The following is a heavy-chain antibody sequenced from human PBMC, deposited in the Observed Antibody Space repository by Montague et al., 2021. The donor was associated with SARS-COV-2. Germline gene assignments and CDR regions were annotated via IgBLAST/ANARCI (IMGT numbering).Heavy chain of an antibody. D-gene: IGHD5-24*01. Sequence: SLRLSCAASGFSFSAYAMSWVRQAPGKGLKWVSAITPGGDIPYCADSVRGRFTISRDNARNTVYLQIDSLRVEDTAVYYCVKDTYGSFDPWGLGTLVTVSS. CDR1: GFSFSAYA. J-gene: IGHJ5*02. CDR3: VKDTYGSFDP. CDR2: ITPGGDIP. V-gene: IGHV3-23*01.